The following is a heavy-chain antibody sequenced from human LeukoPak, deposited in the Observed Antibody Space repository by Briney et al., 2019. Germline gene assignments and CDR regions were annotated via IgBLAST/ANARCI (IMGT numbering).Heavy chain of an antibody. D-gene: IGHD1-14*01. Sequence: PSETLSLTCTVSGGSISSGGYYWSWIRQPPGKDLEWIGYIYHSGSTYYNPSLKSRVTISVDRSKNQFSLKLSSVTAADTAVYYCARGPPTSFDYWGQGTLVTVSS. CDR3: ARGPPTSFDY. CDR1: GGSISSGGYY. V-gene: IGHV4-30-2*01. CDR2: IYHSGST. J-gene: IGHJ4*02.